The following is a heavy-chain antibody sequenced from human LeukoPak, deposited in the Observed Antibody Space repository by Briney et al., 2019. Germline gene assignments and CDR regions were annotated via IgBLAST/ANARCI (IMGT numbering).Heavy chain of an antibody. CDR1: GGSISSYY. Sequence: PSETLSLTCTVSGGSISSYYWSWIRQPPGKELEWIGYISYSGSTNYNPSLTSRVTISVDTSKNQVSLKLSSVTAADTAVYYCARVGSGYSRVFDYWGQGTLVTVSS. CDR2: ISYSGST. CDR3: ARVGSGYSRVFDY. V-gene: IGHV4-59*08. D-gene: IGHD3-22*01. J-gene: IGHJ4*02.